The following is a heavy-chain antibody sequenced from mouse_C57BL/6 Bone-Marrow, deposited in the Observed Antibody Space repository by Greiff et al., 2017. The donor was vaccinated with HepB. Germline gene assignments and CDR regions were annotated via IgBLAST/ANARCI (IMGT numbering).Heavy chain of an antibody. Sequence: QVQLQQSGAELARPGASVKLSCKASGYTFTSYGISWVKQRTGQGLEWIGEIYPRGGNTYYNEKFKGKATLTADKSSSTAYMELRSLTSEDSAVYFCASGYDYDPIAGAMDYWGQGTSVTVSS. J-gene: IGHJ4*01. D-gene: IGHD2-4*01. V-gene: IGHV1-81*01. CDR1: GYTFTSYG. CDR2: IYPRGGNT. CDR3: ASGYDYDPIAGAMDY.